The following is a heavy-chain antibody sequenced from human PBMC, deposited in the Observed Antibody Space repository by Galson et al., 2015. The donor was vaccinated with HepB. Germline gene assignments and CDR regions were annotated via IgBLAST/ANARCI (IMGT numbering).Heavy chain of an antibody. J-gene: IGHJ4*02. Sequence: SLRLSCAASGFTFSSYSMNWVRQAPGKGLEWVSYISSSSSTIYYADSVKGRFTISRDNAKNSLYLQMNSLRAEDTAVYYCARAVKGGPLMISGSGSYYPYWDLDYWGQGTLVTVSS. CDR2: ISSSSSTI. CDR1: GFTFSSYS. D-gene: IGHD3-10*01. CDR3: ARAVKGGPLMISGSGSYYPYWDLDY. V-gene: IGHV3-48*01.